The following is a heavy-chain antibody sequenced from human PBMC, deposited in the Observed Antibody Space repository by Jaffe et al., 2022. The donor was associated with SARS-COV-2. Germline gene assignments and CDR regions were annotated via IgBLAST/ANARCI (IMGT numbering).Heavy chain of an antibody. Sequence: QVQLQQWGAGLLKPSETLSLTCAVYGGSFSGYYWSWIRQPPGKGLEWIGEINHSGSTNYNPSLKSRVTISVDTSKNQFSLKLSSVTAADTAVYYCARGVGATMYYYYYYYMDVWGKGTTVTVSS. V-gene: IGHV4-34*01. CDR1: GGSFSGYY. J-gene: IGHJ6*03. D-gene: IGHD1-26*01. CDR3: ARGVGATMYYYYYYYMDV. CDR2: INHSGST.